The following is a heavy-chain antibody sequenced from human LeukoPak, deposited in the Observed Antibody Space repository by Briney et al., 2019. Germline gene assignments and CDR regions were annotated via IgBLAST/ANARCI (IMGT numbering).Heavy chain of an antibody. CDR2: IFYSGST. V-gene: IGHV4-59*08. CDR3: ARPYSVSYSMGY. CDR1: GGSISSYY. J-gene: IGHJ4*02. D-gene: IGHD1-26*01. Sequence: SETLSLTCTVSGGSISSYYWSWIRQPPGKGLEWIGFIFYSGSTNYNPSLKSRVTISVDTSKNQFSLKLSSVTAADTALYYCARPYSVSYSMGYWGQGTLVTVSS.